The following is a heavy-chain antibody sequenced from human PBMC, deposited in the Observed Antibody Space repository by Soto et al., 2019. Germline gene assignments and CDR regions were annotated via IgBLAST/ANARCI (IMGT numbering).Heavy chain of an antibody. V-gene: IGHV4-39*01. J-gene: IGHJ6*02. Sequence: LSLTCTVSGGSISSSSYYWGWIRQPPGKGLEWIGSIYYSGSTYYNPSLKSRVTISVDTSKNQFSLKLSSVTAADTAVYYCARLYSSSWYYYYGMDVWGQGTTVTVSS. CDR2: IYYSGST. CDR3: ARLYSSSWYYYYGMDV. D-gene: IGHD6-13*01. CDR1: GGSISSSSYY.